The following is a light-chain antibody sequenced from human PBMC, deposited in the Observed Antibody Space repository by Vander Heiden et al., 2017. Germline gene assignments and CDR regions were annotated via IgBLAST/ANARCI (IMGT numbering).Light chain of an antibody. V-gene: IGLV3-19*01. CDR2: GEN. CDR3: NSRDSSGNPYV. CDR1: SLRSYY. Sequence: SSELTQDTAVSVALGQTVRITCQGDSLRSYYANWYQQKPGQAPVLVIYGENNRPSGIPDRFSGSSSGNTASLTSTGTQAEDDADYYCNSRDSSGNPYVFGTGTKVTVL. J-gene: IGLJ1*01.